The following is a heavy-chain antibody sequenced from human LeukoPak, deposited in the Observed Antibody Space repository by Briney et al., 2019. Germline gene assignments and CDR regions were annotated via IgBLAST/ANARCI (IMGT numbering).Heavy chain of an antibody. D-gene: IGHD3-9*01. CDR3: ARDSTYYDILTGLSSRGGFDP. CDR1: GGTFTSYA. J-gene: IGHJ5*02. V-gene: IGHV1-69*05. Sequence: SVKVSCKASGGTFTSYAVSWVRQAPGQGLEWMGGIIPIFGTAHYAQKFQGRVTITTDESTSTAYMDLSSLRSDDTAVYYCARDSTYYDILTGLSSRGGFDPWGQGTLVTVSS. CDR2: IIPIFGTA.